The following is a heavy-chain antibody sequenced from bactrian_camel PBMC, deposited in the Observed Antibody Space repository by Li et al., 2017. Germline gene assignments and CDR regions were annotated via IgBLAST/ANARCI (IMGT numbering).Heavy chain of an antibody. D-gene: IGHD2*01. CDR1: GFTFSSYY. CDR2: ISGRDTLK. J-gene: IGHJ6*01. V-gene: IGHV3-2*01. Sequence: HVQLVESGGGLVQPGGSLRLSCADSGFTFSSYYMNWVRQAPGKGLEWVSSISGRDTLKYYSDSVKGRVTISRDNAKNTLYLQMNSLKTEDTAVYYCAAAAPAYTGAFCPAQCGYWGHGTQVTVS. CDR3: AAAAPAYTGAFCPAQCGY.